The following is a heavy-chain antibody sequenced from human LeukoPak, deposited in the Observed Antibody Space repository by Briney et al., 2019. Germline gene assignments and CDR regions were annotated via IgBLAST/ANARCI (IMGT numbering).Heavy chain of an antibody. V-gene: IGHV4-34*01. Sequence: PSETLSVTCAVYGGSFSGYYWSWIRQPPGKGLEWIGEINHSGSTNYNPSLKSRVTISVDTSKNQFSLKLSSVTAADTAVYYCARGVDGAYWGQGTLVTVSS. CDR2: INHSGST. CDR1: GGSFSGYY. D-gene: IGHD3-16*01. CDR3: ARGVDGAY. J-gene: IGHJ4*02.